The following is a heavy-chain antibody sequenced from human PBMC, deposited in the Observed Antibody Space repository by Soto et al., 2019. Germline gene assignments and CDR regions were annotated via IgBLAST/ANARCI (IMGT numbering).Heavy chain of an antibody. D-gene: IGHD5-18*01. CDR3: ARALGYTYGHLPIDY. Sequence: QVQLQQWGAGLLKPSETLSLTCAVYGGSFRGYYWSWIRQPPGKGLEWIGEINHSGSTNYNPSLKTRITISVPTSKNHFSLKLNSVPAPDTAVYYCARALGYTYGHLPIDYWGQGTLVTISS. CDR1: GGSFRGYY. J-gene: IGHJ4*02. V-gene: IGHV4-34*01. CDR2: INHSGST.